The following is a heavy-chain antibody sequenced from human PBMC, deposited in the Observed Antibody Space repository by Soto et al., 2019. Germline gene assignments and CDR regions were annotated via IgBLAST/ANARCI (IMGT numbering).Heavy chain of an antibody. J-gene: IGHJ4*02. CDR2: ISAYNGNT. CDR3: ARVSRLLWFGELLYTRNEQLDY. D-gene: IGHD3-10*01. V-gene: IGHV1-18*01. CDR1: GYTFTSYG. Sequence: GASVKVSCKASGYTFTSYGISWVRQAPGQGLEWMGWISAYNGNTNYAQKLQGRVTMTTDTSTSTAYMELRSLRSDDTAVYYCARVSRLLWFGELLYTRNEQLDYWGQGTLVTVSS.